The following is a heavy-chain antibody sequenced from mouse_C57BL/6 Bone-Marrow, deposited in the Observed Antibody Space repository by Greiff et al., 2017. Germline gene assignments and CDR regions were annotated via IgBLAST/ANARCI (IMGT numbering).Heavy chain of an antibody. CDR2: IYPGSGST. CDR3: AGYYGNLAWLAY. Sequence: VQLQQPGAELVKPGASVKMSCKASGYTFTSYWITWVKQRPGQGLEWIGDIYPGSGSTNYNEKFKSKATLTVDTSSSTAYMQLSSLTSEDSAVYYCAGYYGNLAWLAYWGQGTLVTVAA. J-gene: IGHJ3*01. V-gene: IGHV1-55*01. D-gene: IGHD2-1*01. CDR1: GYTFTSYW.